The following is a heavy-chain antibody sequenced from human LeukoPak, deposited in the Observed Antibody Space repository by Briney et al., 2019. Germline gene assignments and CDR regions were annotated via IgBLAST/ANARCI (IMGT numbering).Heavy chain of an antibody. J-gene: IGHJ4*02. D-gene: IGHD6-13*01. CDR3: ARGSSSWYYFDY. V-gene: IGHV4-30-2*01. CDR2: IYHSGST. CDR1: GGSISSGGYY. Sequence: NPSETLSLTCTVSGGSISSGGYYWSWIRQPPGKGLEWIGYIYHSGSTYYNPSLKSRVTISVDRSKNQFSLKLSSVTAADTAVYYCARGSSSWYYFDYWGQGTLVTVSS.